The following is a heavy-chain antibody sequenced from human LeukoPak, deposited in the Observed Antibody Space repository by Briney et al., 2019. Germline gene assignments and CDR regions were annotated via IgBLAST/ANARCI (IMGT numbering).Heavy chain of an antibody. CDR2: ISWNSGSI. V-gene: IGHV3-9*01. D-gene: IGHD3-22*01. Sequence: PGGSLRLSCAASGFTFDDYAMHWVRQAPGKGLEWVSGISWNSGSIGYADSVKGRFTISRDNAKNSLYLQMNSLRAEDTAVYYCAKDVSSGYYYADYWGQGTLVTVSS. J-gene: IGHJ4*02. CDR1: GFTFDDYA. CDR3: AKDVSSGYYYADY.